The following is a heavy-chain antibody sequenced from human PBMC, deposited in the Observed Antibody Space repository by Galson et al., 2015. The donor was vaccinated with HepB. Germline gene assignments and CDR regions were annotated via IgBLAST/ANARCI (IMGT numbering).Heavy chain of an antibody. J-gene: IGHJ4*02. CDR3: AKDNGGGYSSGWYPFDY. CDR1: GFTFDDYA. CDR2: ISWNSGSI. Sequence: SLRLACAASGFTFDDYAMHWVRQAPGKGLEWVSGISWNSGSIGYADSVKGRFTISRDNAKNSLYLQMNSLRAEDTALYYCAKDNGGGYSSGWYPFDYWGQGTLVTVSS. D-gene: IGHD6-19*01. V-gene: IGHV3-9*01.